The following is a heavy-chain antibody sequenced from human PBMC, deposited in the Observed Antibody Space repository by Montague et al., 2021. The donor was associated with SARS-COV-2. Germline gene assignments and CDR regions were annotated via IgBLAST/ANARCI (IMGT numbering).Heavy chain of an antibody. CDR3: ATHSGGSEVAALDY. CDR1: GNALSNSRYF. CDR2: CYSGGKF. V-gene: IGHV4-39*01. D-gene: IGHD6-19*01. Sequence: SETLSLTCSVSGNALSNSRYFWGWIRQPPPILPEWLGGCYSGGKFLYISCLDSRVTISVDTSKNQFSLQLSPVTASDTDVYYCATHSGGSEVAALDYWGQGILVSVST. J-gene: IGHJ4*02.